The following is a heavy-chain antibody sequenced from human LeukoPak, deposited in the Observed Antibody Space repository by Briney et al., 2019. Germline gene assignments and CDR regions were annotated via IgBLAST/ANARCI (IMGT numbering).Heavy chain of an antibody. CDR1: GFTFSSYA. CDR2: ISGSGGST. V-gene: IGHV3-23*01. CDR3: AKQYYDFWSGSDV. D-gene: IGHD3-3*01. Sequence: GGSLRLSCAASGFTFSSYAISWVRQAPGKGLEWVSAISGSGGSTYYADSVKGRFTISRDNSKNTLYLQMNSLRAEDTAVYYCAKQYYDFWSGSDVWGQGTTVTVSS. J-gene: IGHJ6*02.